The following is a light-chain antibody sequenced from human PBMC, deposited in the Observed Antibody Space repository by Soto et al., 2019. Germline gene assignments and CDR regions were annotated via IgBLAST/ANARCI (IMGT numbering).Light chain of an antibody. Sequence: QSALTQPASVSGSPGQSITISCTGTSGDVGGYNYVSWYQQHPGKAPKLMIYDVSNRPSGVSNRFSDSKSGNTASLTISGLQAEDEADYYCSSYTSSSTLVFGTGTKVTVL. J-gene: IGLJ1*01. CDR2: DVS. CDR3: SSYTSSSTLV. V-gene: IGLV2-14*01. CDR1: SGDVGGYNY.